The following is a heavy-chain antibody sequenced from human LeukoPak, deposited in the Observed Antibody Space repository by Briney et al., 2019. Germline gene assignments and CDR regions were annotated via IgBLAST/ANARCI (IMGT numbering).Heavy chain of an antibody. CDR3: AKGHRYSSGWYWSHWFDP. Sequence: SETLSLTCAVYGGSFSDYYWTWIRQPPGKGLEWIGEINHSGSTNYNPSLQSRVTISVDTSKKQFFLRLSSVTAADTAVYYCAKGHRYSSGWYWSHWFDPWGQGTLVTVSS. V-gene: IGHV4-34*01. CDR1: GGSFSDYY. J-gene: IGHJ5*02. CDR2: INHSGST. D-gene: IGHD6-19*01.